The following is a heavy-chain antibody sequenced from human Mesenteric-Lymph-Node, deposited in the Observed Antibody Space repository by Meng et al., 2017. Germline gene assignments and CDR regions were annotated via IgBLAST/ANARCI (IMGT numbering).Heavy chain of an antibody. D-gene: IGHD4-23*01. Sequence: PVVRAGAQVRMPGASVKVSCKVSGHTFHGYYMHWVRQDPGEGLEWMGLINPSGGSTSYAQKFQGRVTMTRDTSTSTVYMELSSLRSEDTAVYYCARVDTVDNYFDYWGQGTLVTVSS. CDR1: GHTFHGYY. CDR2: INPSGGST. CDR3: ARVDTVDNYFDY. V-gene: IGHV1-46*02. J-gene: IGHJ4*02.